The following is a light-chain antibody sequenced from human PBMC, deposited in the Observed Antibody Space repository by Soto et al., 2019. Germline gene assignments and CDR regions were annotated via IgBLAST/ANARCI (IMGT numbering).Light chain of an antibody. V-gene: IGKV3-20*01. CDR3: QQYGSSLFS. CDR2: AAS. CDR1: QSVNNNY. Sequence: EIVLTQSPGTLSLSPGEGATLSCRASQSVNNNYLAWYQQKPGQAPRLLIYAASSRATGIPDRFSGSGSGTDFTLTISRLEPEDFAVYYCQQYGSSLFSFGPGTTVDN. J-gene: IGKJ3*01.